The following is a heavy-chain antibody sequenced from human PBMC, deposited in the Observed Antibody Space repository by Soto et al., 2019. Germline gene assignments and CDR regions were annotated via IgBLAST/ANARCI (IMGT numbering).Heavy chain of an antibody. J-gene: IGHJ4*02. CDR1: GFTFSSYS. Sequence: GGSLRLSCAASGFTFSSYSMNWVRQAPGKGLEWVSSISSSSSYIYYADSVKGRFTISRDNAKNSLYLQMNSLRAEDTAVYYCARDLSILTGTSYWGQGTLVTVSS. CDR2: ISSSSSYI. CDR3: ARDLSILTGTSY. D-gene: IGHD3-9*01. V-gene: IGHV3-21*01.